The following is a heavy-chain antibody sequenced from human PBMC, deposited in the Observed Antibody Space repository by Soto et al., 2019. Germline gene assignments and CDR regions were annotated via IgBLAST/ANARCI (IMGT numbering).Heavy chain of an antibody. CDR3: ARDVAHYLAY. Sequence: EVQLVESGGGLVQPGGSLRLSCAASGFTFSSYWMHWVRQAPGKGLVWVSRINTDGSSTTYADSVKGRFTISRDNAKNPLYLQKNRRRAEDTAVCYRARDVAHYLAYGGQGTLVTVSS. D-gene: IGHD2-21*01. V-gene: IGHV3-74*01. J-gene: IGHJ4*02. CDR1: GFTFSSYW. CDR2: INTDGSST.